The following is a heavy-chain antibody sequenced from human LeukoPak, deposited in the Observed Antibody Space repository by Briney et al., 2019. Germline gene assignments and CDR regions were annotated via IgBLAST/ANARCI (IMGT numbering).Heavy chain of an antibody. CDR2: IYSGGST. CDR3: VGGDY. V-gene: IGHV3-66*01. J-gene: IGHJ4*02. CDR1: GFTFSSYE. Sequence: GGSLRLSCAASGFTFSSYEMNWVRQAPGKGLEWVSVIYSGGSTYYADSVKGRFTISRDNSKNTLYLQMNSLRAEDTAVYYCVGGDYWGQGTLVTVSS.